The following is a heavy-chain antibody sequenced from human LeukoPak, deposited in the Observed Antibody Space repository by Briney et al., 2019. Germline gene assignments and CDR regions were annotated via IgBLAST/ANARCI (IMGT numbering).Heavy chain of an antibody. CDR3: ASETTGGYAFDI. CDR2: IYYSGST. J-gene: IGHJ3*02. V-gene: IGHV4-39*01. CDR1: GGSISSSSYY. Sequence: SETLSLTCTVSGGSISSSSYYWGWIRQPPGKGLEWIGSIYYSGSTYYNPSLKSRVTISVDTSKNQFSLKLSSVTAANTAVYYCASETTGGYAFDIWGQGTMVTVSS. D-gene: IGHD4-11*01.